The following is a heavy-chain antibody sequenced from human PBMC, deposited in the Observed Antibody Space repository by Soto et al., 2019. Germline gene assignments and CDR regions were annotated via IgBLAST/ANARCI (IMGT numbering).Heavy chain of an antibody. V-gene: IGHV1-3*01. CDR1: AYTFTAYT. CDR2: INAANGAT. D-gene: IGHD5-12*01. J-gene: IGHJ4*02. CDR3: ARVSFETSGFADY. Sequence: AAVQVSCKASAYTFTAYTSHWVRQAPGQSLEWMGWINAANGATKYSEKFQGRVTITRDTSARTAYMDLSSLSSKDTAVYFCARVSFETSGFADYWGQGTLVTVSS.